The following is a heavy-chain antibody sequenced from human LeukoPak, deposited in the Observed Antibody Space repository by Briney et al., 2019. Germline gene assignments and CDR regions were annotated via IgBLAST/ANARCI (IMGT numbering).Heavy chain of an antibody. CDR3: ARTRGGMVRFDY. CDR1: GGSFSGYY. CDR2: INHSGST. D-gene: IGHD3-10*01. Sequence: SETPSLTCAVYGGSFSGYYWSWIRQPPGKGLEWIGEINHSGSTNYNPSLKSRVTISVDTSKNQFSLKLSSVTAADTAVYYCARTRGGMVRFDYWGQGTLVTVSS. V-gene: IGHV4-34*01. J-gene: IGHJ4*02.